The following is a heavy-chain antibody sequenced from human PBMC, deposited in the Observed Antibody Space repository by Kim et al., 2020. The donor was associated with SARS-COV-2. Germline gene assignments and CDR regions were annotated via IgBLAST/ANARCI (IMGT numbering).Heavy chain of an antibody. V-gene: IGHV1-3*01. Sequence: ASVKVSCKASGYTFTSYAMHWVRQAPGQRLEWMGWINAGHGNTKYSQKFQGRVTITRDTSASTAYMELSSLRSEDTAVYYCARGRPYYDSSGYLSIGWFEPWGQGTLVTVSS. CDR3: ARGRPYYDSSGYLSIGWFEP. D-gene: IGHD3-22*01. CDR2: INAGHGNT. CDR1: GYTFTSYA. J-gene: IGHJ5*02.